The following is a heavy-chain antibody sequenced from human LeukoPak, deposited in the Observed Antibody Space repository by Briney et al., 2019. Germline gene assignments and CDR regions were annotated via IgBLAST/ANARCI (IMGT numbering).Heavy chain of an antibody. V-gene: IGHV3-23*01. D-gene: IGHD6-19*01. CDR2: ISGSGDST. CDR1: GFTFNSYA. Sequence: GGSLRLSCAASGFTFNSYAVTWVRQAPAKGLEWVSAISGSGDSTYYADSVRGRFTISRDNSKNTLYLQMNSLRAEDTAVYYCSKGRTVTGTLALDYWGQGTLVTVSS. CDR3: SKGRTVTGTLALDY. J-gene: IGHJ4*02.